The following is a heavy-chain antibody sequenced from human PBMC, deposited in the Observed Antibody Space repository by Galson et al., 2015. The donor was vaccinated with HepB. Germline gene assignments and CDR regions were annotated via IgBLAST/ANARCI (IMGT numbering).Heavy chain of an antibody. D-gene: IGHD2-15*01. CDR2: ISSSSSYT. CDR1: GFTFSDYY. Sequence: SLRLSCAASGFTFSDYYMSWIRQAPGKGLEWVSYISSSSSYTNYADSVKGRFTISRDNAKNSLYLQMNSLRAEDTAVYYCARDGHLVVAATTFDYWGQGTLVTVSS. J-gene: IGHJ4*02. V-gene: IGHV3-11*06. CDR3: ARDGHLVVAATTFDY.